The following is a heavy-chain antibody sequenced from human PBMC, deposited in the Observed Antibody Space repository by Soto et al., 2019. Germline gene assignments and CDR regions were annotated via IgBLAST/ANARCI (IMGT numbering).Heavy chain of an antibody. V-gene: IGHV5-51*01. J-gene: IGHJ4*02. D-gene: IGHD3-22*01. CDR2: IYPDDSDT. CDR3: ARPGYYDSSGFFNFDH. Sequence: GESLKISCKASGYSFNTYWIGWVRQLPGKGLEWMGIIYPDDSDTRYSPSFQGQVTISADKSFTTVYLQWNSLKASDTAIYYCARPGYYDSSGFFNFDHWGQGTLDTVSS. CDR1: GYSFNTYW.